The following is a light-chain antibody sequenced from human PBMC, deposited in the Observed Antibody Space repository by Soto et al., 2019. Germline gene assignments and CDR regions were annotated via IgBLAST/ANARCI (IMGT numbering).Light chain of an antibody. Sequence: DIQMTQSPSSLPASVGDRVTITCRASQSISNYLNWYQQKPGKAPKVLIYAASNLQSGVPSRFSGSGSGTDFTLTISSLQPKDFATYYCQQSYSTPITFGQGTRLEIE. J-gene: IGKJ5*01. CDR1: QSISNY. V-gene: IGKV1-39*01. CDR2: AAS. CDR3: QQSYSTPIT.